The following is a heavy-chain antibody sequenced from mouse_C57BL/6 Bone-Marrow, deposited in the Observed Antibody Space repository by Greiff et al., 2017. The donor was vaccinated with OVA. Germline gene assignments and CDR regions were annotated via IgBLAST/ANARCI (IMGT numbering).Heavy chain of an antibody. J-gene: IGHJ1*03. V-gene: IGHV1-81*01. CDR3: ARSDLYYYGSSYYWYFDV. D-gene: IGHD1-1*01. Sequence: VQLVESGAELARPGASVKLSCKASGYTFTSYGISWVKQRTGQGLEWIGEIYPRSGNTYYNEKFKGKATLTADKSSSTAYMELRSLTSEDSAVYFCARSDLYYYGSSYYWYFDVWGTGTTVTVSS. CDR1: GYTFTSYG. CDR2: IYPRSGNT.